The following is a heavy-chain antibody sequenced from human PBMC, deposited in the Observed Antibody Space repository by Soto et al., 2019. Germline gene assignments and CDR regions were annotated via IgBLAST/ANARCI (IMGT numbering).Heavy chain of an antibody. V-gene: IGHV3-30*18. J-gene: IGHJ4*02. Sequence: GGSLRLSCAASGFTFSSYGMHWVRQAPGKGLEWVAVISYDGSNKYYADSVKGRFTISRDNSKNTLYLQMNSLRAEDTAVYYCAKSSSSWYRKGYYFDYWGQGTLVTVSS. CDR2: ISYDGSNK. CDR1: GFTFSSYG. D-gene: IGHD6-13*01. CDR3: AKSSSSWYRKGYYFDY.